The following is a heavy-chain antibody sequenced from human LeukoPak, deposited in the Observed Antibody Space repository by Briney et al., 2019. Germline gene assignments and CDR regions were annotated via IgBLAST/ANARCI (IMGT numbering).Heavy chain of an antibody. Sequence: SVKVSCKASGGTFSSYAISWVRQAPGQGLEWMGGIIPIFGTANCAQKFQGRVTITADESTSTAYMELSSLRSEDTAVYYCAVLRDIVVVVAATRDDAFDIWGQGTMVTVSS. D-gene: IGHD2-15*01. J-gene: IGHJ3*02. CDR2: IIPIFGTA. V-gene: IGHV1-69*13. CDR1: GGTFSSYA. CDR3: AVLRDIVVVVAATRDDAFDI.